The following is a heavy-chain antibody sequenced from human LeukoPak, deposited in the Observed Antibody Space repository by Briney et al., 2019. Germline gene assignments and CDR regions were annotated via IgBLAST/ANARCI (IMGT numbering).Heavy chain of an antibody. V-gene: IGHV3-23*01. CDR1: GFTFSSYA. J-gene: IGHJ4*02. Sequence: GGSLRLSCAASGFTFSSYAMSWVRQAPGKGLEWVSAISGSGGSTYYADSVKGRFTISSDNSKHTLYLQMNSLRAEAAAVYYCPKTPLRLNRPVDLWGQGTLVTVSS. CDR2: ISGSGGST. CDR3: PKTPLRLNRPVDL. D-gene: IGHD1-14*01.